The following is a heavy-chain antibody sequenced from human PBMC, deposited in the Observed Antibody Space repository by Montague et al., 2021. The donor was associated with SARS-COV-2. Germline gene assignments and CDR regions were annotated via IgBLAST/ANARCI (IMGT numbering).Heavy chain of an antibody. J-gene: IGHJ4*02. CDR3: ASGRLCYYLDY. CDR1: GTSIRSGGYY. Sequence: TLSLTCTVSGTSIRSGGYYWTWIRQPPGKGLEWIGYIFHTGRAYYNPSLETRVNISVDTSNNLFSLRLSSVTAADTAMYFCASGRLCYYLDYWGQGTLVTVSS. D-gene: IGHD2/OR15-2a*01. CDR2: IFHTGRA. V-gene: IGHV4-31*03.